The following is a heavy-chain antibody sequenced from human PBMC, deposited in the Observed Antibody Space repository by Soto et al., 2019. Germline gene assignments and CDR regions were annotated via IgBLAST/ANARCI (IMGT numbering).Heavy chain of an antibody. CDR1: GGTFSSYA. CDR2: IIPIFGTA. CDR3: ASIVVVPAAIEGPKRYGMDV. D-gene: IGHD2-2*02. V-gene: IGHV1-69*13. J-gene: IGHJ6*02. Sequence: ASVKVSCKASGGTFSSYAISWVRQAPGQGLEWMGGIIPIFGTANYAQKFQGRVTITADESTSTAYMELSSLRSEDTAVYYCASIVVVPAAIEGPKRYGMDVWGQGTTVTVSS.